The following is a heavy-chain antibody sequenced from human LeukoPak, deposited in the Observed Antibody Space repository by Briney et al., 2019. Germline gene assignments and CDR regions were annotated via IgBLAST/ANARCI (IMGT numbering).Heavy chain of an antibody. D-gene: IGHD1-26*01. CDR2: IYSGGST. CDR3: APHQSIVGATSRDY. Sequence: GGSLRLSCAASGFTVSSNYMSWVRQAPGKGLEWVSVIYSGGSTYYADSVKGRFTTSRHNSKNTLYLQMNSLRAEDTAVYYCAPHQSIVGATSRDYWGQGTLVTVSS. CDR1: GFTVSSNY. V-gene: IGHV3-53*04. J-gene: IGHJ4*02.